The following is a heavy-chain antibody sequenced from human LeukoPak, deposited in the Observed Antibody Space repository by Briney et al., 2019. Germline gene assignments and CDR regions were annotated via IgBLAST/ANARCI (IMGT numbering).Heavy chain of an antibody. D-gene: IGHD1-7*01. Sequence: SETLSLTCTVSGGSMSTYYWSWIRQAPGKGLEWVGFIHYSGLTVYSPSLQSRVSMSVDTSRNQFSLDLSSVTAADTALYYCARDPPEDEWNSLDSWGQGILVTVSS. J-gene: IGHJ4*02. CDR2: IHYSGLT. V-gene: IGHV4-59*01. CDR1: GGSMSTYY. CDR3: ARDPPEDEWNSLDS.